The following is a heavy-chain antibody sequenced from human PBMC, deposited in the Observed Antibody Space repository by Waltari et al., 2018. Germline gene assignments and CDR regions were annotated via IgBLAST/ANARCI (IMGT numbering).Heavy chain of an antibody. Sequence: QVQLQQWGAGLLKPSETLSLTCAVYGGSFSGYYCRWIRQPPGKGLEWIGEINHSGSTNYNPSLKSRVTISVDTSKNQFSLKLSSVTAADTAVYYCARGRQYSYGYLDYWGQGTLVTVSS. D-gene: IGHD5-18*01. CDR3: ARGRQYSYGYLDY. V-gene: IGHV4-34*01. J-gene: IGHJ4*02. CDR2: INHSGST. CDR1: GGSFSGYY.